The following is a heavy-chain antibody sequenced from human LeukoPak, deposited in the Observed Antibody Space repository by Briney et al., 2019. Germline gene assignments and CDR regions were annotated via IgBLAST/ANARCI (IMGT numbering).Heavy chain of an antibody. Sequence: PGGSLRLSCAASGFTVSSNYMSWVRQAPGKGLEWVSVIYSGGSTYYADSVKGRFTISRDNSKNTLYLQMNSLRAEDTAVYYCARSTVETGRYYYYYMDVWGKGTTVTVS. CDR3: ARSTVETGRYYYYYMDV. J-gene: IGHJ6*03. V-gene: IGHV3-53*01. D-gene: IGHD4-23*01. CDR1: GFTVSSNY. CDR2: IYSGGST.